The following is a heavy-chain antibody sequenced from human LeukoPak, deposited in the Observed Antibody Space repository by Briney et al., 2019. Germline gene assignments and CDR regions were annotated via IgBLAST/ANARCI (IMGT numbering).Heavy chain of an antibody. Sequence: GGSLRLSCAASGFTFSNAWMSWVRQAPGKGLEWVVRIKSKTDGGTTDYAAPVKGRFTISRDDSKNTLYLQMNSLKTEDTAVYYCTTDPGYSSGWYVYWGQGTLVTVSS. CDR3: TTDPGYSSGWYVY. CDR1: GFTFSNAW. CDR2: IKSKTDGGTT. J-gene: IGHJ4*02. D-gene: IGHD6-19*01. V-gene: IGHV3-15*01.